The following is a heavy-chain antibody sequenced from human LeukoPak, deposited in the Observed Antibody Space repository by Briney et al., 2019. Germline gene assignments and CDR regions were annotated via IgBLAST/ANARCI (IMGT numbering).Heavy chain of an antibody. CDR3: AGYDFWSGYYLGY. Sequence: ASETLSLTCTVSGGSISSYYWSWIRQPAGKGLEWIGRIYTSGGTNYNPSLKSRVTMSVDTSKNQFSLKLSSVTAADTAVYYCAGYDFWSGYYLGYWGQGTLVTVSS. J-gene: IGHJ4*02. CDR1: GGSISSYY. V-gene: IGHV4-4*07. CDR2: IYTSGGT. D-gene: IGHD3-3*01.